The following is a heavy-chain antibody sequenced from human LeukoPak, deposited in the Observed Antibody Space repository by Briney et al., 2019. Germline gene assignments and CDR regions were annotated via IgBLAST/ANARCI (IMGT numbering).Heavy chain of an antibody. Sequence: PGGSLRLSCAASGFTFSGYTMSWVRQAPGKGLKWVSGISHSGGTTDYADSVKGRFTISRDNSRNTLYVQMNSLRVDDTAIYYCATLGGGDGYWGQGTLVTVSS. CDR3: ATLGGGDGY. CDR1: GFTFSGYT. D-gene: IGHD3-16*01. J-gene: IGHJ4*02. CDR2: ISHSGGTT. V-gene: IGHV3-23*01.